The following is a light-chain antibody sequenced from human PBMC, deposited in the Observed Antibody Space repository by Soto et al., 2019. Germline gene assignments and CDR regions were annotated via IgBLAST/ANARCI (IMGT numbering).Light chain of an antibody. CDR3: QQYNTSPFT. CDR2: SAS. J-gene: IGKJ3*01. CDR1: QNVNID. Sequence: EIVLTQSPATLSVSPGERATLSCRASQNVNIDLVWYQQKPGHAPKVLIFSASARDTGIPARFIGGGSETEFPRTISRLQPEYYAVYFCQQYNTSPFTFGPGTKVDI. V-gene: IGKV3D-15*01.